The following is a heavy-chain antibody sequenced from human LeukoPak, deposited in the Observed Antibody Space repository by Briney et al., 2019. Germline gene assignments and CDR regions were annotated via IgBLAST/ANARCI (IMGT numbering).Heavy chain of an antibody. CDR3: ARAKPTVTTRYNWFDP. J-gene: IGHJ5*02. V-gene: IGHV1-18*01. D-gene: IGHD4-17*01. CDR1: GYTFTSYG. Sequence: ASVKVSCKASGYTFTSYGISWVRQAPGQGLEWMGWISAYNGNTNYAQKLQGRVTMTTDTSTSTAYMELRSLRSDDTAVYYCARAKPTVTTRYNWFDPWGQGTLVTVSS. CDR2: ISAYNGNT.